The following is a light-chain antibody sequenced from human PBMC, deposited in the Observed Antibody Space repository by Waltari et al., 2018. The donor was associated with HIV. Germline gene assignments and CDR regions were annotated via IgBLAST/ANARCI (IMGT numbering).Light chain of an antibody. J-gene: IGLJ3*02. CDR2: RRN. Sequence: QSVLTQPTSAYGTPGQTVAISCSGSSSQIGRTYVHWYTHLPGTAPKVLIHRRNQRPAGFPDRFSGSKSGTSASMAISALRSEDEADYYCATWDDSLSGPVFGGGTMLTVL. CDR3: ATWDDSLSGPV. V-gene: IGLV1-47*01. CDR1: SSQIGRTY.